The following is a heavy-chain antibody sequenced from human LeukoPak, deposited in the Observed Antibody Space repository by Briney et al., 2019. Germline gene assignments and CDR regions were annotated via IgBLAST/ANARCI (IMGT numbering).Heavy chain of an antibody. CDR1: GGSISSGSYY. J-gene: IGHJ3*02. Sequence: SQTLSLTCTVSGGSISSGSYYWSWIRQPAGKGLEWIGRIYTSGSTNYNPSLKSRVTISVDPSKNQFSLKLSSVTAEDTAVYYCARDSEGPLGAPRAFDIWGQGTMVTVSS. CDR3: ARDSEGPLGAPRAFDI. D-gene: IGHD1-26*01. V-gene: IGHV4-61*02. CDR2: IYTSGST.